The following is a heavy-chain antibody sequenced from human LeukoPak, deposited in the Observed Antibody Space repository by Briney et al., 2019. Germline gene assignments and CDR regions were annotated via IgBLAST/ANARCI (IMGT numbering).Heavy chain of an antibody. CDR1: GGSFSGYY. D-gene: IGHD3-16*02. Sequence: PSETLSLTCAVYGGSFSGYYWSWIRQPPGKGLEWIGEINHSGSTNYNPSLKSRVTISVDTSKNQFSLKLSSVTAADAAVYYCARGRLNYYDYAWGSYRSHYFDYWGQGPWSPSPQ. CDR2: INHSGST. V-gene: IGHV4-34*01. J-gene: IGHJ4*02. CDR3: ARGRLNYYDYAWGSYRSHYFDY.